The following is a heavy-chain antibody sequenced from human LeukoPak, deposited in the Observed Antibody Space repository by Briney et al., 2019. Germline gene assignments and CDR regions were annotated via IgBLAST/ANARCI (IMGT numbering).Heavy chain of an antibody. D-gene: IGHD3-10*01. Sequence: GGSLRLSCVDSGFTFTNAWMSWVRQAPGKGLEWIGRIKSKTDGETTNYAEPVRGRFTISRDDSKSAVYLQMNSLKIEDTAVYYCTTDLGTYYHGSQRLIPIDYWGQGTLDTVSS. V-gene: IGHV3-15*01. CDR2: IKSKTDGETT. J-gene: IGHJ4*02. CDR3: TTDLGTYYHGSQRLIPIDY. CDR1: GFTFTNAW.